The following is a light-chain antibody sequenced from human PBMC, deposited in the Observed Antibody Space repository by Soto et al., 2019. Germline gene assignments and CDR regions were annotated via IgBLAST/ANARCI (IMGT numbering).Light chain of an antibody. Sequence: DIQMTQSPSTLSASIGDRVTITCRASQSVDTWLAWYQQKPGKATKLLISKASSLQTGVPSRLSGSVSGTEFPLTISSLQPDDFATYYCQHYNDYSRMFGQGTKVEIK. V-gene: IGKV1-5*03. J-gene: IGKJ1*01. CDR3: QHYNDYSRM. CDR1: QSVDTW. CDR2: KAS.